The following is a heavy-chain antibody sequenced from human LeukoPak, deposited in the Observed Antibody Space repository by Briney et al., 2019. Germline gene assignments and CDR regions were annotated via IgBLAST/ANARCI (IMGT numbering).Heavy chain of an antibody. D-gene: IGHD6-19*01. J-gene: IGHJ6*02. CDR1: GDSVSSNSAA. CDR2: TYYRSKWYN. V-gene: IGHV6-1*01. Sequence: SQTLSLTCAISGDSVSSNSAAWNWIRQSPSRGLEWLGRTYYRSKWYNDYAVSVKSRITINPDTSKNQFSLQLNSVTPEDTAVYYCARMGIAVAAADYYYGMDVWGQGTTVTVSS. CDR3: ARMGIAVAAADYYYGMDV.